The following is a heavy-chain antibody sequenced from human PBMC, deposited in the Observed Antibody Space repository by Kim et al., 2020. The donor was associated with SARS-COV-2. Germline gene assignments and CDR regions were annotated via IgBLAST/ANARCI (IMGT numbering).Heavy chain of an antibody. D-gene: IGHD1-1*01. CDR2: IFHSGLT. V-gene: IGHV4-39*01. CDR1: GDSISSGPFY. Sequence: SETLSLTCTVSGDSISSGPFYWTWIRQSPGRGLEWIGSIFHSGLTYYNPSLNSRVTMSVDTSKNQFSLKLASVTAAATAVYYCARRRGSATGRYPLDYWG. CDR3: ARRRGSATGRYPLDY. J-gene: IGHJ4*01.